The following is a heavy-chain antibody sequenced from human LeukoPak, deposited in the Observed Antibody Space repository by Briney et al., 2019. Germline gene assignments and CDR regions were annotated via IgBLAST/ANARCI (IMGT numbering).Heavy chain of an antibody. CDR3: ARVVVVPAAPSYYYYGMDV. CDR2: IKQDGSEK. J-gene: IGHJ6*02. D-gene: IGHD2-2*01. V-gene: IGHV3-7*01. Sequence: PGGSLRLSCAASGFTFSSYWMSWVRQAPGKGLEWVANIKQDGSEKYYVDSVKGRFTISRDNAKNSLYLQMNSLRAEDTAVYYCARVVVVPAAPSYYYYGMDVWGQGTTVTVSS. CDR1: GFTFSSYW.